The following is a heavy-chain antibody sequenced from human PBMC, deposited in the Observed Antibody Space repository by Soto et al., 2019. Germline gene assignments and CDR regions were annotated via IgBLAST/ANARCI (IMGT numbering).Heavy chain of an antibody. J-gene: IGHJ5*02. CDR3: ARSSGGNFGIIIEGTNWFAP. Sequence: ASVKVYCKASGYTFTSYGISWVRQAPGQGLEWMGWISAYNGNTNYAQKLQGRVTMTTDTSTSTAYMEVSSLTSEDTAMYYCARSSGGNFGIIIEGTNWFAPWGQGTLVTVSS. D-gene: IGHD1-26*01. CDR1: GYTFTSYG. V-gene: IGHV1-18*04. CDR2: ISAYNGNT.